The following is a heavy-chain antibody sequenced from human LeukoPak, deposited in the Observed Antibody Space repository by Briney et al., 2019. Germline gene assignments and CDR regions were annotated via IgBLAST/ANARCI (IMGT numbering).Heavy chain of an antibody. CDR1: GFTFSSYW. D-gene: IGHD3-22*01. J-gene: IGHJ4*02. CDR2: IKQDGSEK. Sequence: PGGSLRLSCAASGFTFSSYWMSWVRQAPGKGLEWVANIKQDGSEKYYVDSVKGRFTISRDNAKNSLYLQMNSLRAEDTAVYYCAMGSSGYYFDYWGQGTLVTVSS. CDR3: AMGSSGYYFDY. V-gene: IGHV3-7*01.